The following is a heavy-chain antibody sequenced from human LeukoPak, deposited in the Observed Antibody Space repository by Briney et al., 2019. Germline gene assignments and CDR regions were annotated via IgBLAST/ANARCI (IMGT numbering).Heavy chain of an antibody. V-gene: IGHV1-2*02. J-gene: IGHJ4*02. D-gene: IGHD1/OR15-1a*01. CDR3: AREEQYNNFFDS. CDR2: INPNSGDT. CDR1: GYTLTDYY. Sequence: GASVKVSCKASGYTLTDYYIHWGRQAPGQGLEWMGWINPNSGDTTYAQKFQGRVTMTRDTSISSAFIDLSRLNSDDTAVYFCAREEQYNNFFDSWGQGTLVTVSS.